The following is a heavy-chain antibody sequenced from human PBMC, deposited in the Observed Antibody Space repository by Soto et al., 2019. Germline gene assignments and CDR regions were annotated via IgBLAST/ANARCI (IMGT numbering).Heavy chain of an antibody. CDR2: IYYNGST. Sequence: NPXETLSLTCTVAGFSISSYYWSWTRQPPGKGLEWIGYIYYNGSTNYNPSLKSRVTISVDASKNQFSLKLNSVTAADTAVYSCARGSNWHNWFDHWGQGNQATVSS. CDR3: ARGSNWHNWFDH. D-gene: IGHD3-10*01. J-gene: IGHJ5*02. CDR1: GFSISSYY. V-gene: IGHV4-59*01.